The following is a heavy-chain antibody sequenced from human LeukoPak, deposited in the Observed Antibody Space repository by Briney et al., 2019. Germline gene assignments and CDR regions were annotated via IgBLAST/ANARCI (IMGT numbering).Heavy chain of an antibody. D-gene: IGHD1-26*01. Sequence: ASVKISCKASGGTFSSYAISWLRQAPGQGLEWMGRIIPILGIANYAQKFQGRVTITADKSTSTAYMELSSLRSEDTAVYYCARDYSGSYYSFDYWGQGTLVTVSS. CDR2: IIPILGIA. CDR3: ARDYSGSYYSFDY. V-gene: IGHV1-69*04. J-gene: IGHJ4*02. CDR1: GGTFSSYA.